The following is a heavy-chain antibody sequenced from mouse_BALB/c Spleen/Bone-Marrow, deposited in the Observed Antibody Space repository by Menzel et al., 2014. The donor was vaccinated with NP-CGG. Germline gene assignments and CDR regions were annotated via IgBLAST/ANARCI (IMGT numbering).Heavy chain of an antibody. J-gene: IGHJ3*01. V-gene: IGHV14-3*02. Sequence: EVQLQQSGAELVKPGASVKLSCTASGFNIKDTYILWVKRRPEQGLEWIGRIDPANGNTKYGPKFQGKATLTADTSSNTAYLQLSSLTSEDTAVYSCARGKGIYLGFAYWGQGTLVTVSA. CDR2: IDPANGNT. CDR1: GFNIKDTY. D-gene: IGHD2-1*01. CDR3: ARGKGIYLGFAY.